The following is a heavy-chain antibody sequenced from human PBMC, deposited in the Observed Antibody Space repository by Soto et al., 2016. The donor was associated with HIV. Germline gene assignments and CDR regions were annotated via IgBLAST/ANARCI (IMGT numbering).Heavy chain of an antibody. CDR1: GFSFSKAW. D-gene: IGHD3-22*01. CDR2: SKSKTDGGTT. Sequence: EVQLVESGGGLVKPGGSLRLSCAASGFSFSKAWMSWIRQVPGKGLEWLGRSKSKTDGGTTDYAAPVKDRFIISRDDSKNTLYLQMNSLKTEDAAVYYCTTDRIPNYYDSSGYFSYWGQGTLVTVSS. J-gene: IGHJ4*02. CDR3: TTDRIPNYYDSSGYFSY. V-gene: IGHV3-15*01.